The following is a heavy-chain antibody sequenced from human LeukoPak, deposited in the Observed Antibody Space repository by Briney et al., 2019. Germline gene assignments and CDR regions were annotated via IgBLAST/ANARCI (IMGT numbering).Heavy chain of an antibody. CDR1: GYSFTSYW. V-gene: IGHV5-51*01. CDR3: ARHYKSRTNRTAFDY. CDR2: IYPGDSDT. J-gene: IGHJ4*02. Sequence: LGESLKISCKGSGYSFTSYWIGWVRQMPGKGLEWMGIIYPGDSDTRYSPSFQGQVTISADKSISTAYLQWSSLKASDTAMYYCARHYKSRTNRTAFDYWGQGTLVTVSS. D-gene: IGHD1-1*01.